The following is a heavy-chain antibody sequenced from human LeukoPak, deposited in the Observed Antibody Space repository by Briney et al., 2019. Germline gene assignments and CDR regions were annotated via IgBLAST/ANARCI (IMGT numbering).Heavy chain of an antibody. CDR1: GFTVRSYY. D-gene: IGHD3-22*01. CDR2: IYSGGDT. V-gene: IGHV3-66*01. Sequence: GGSLRLSCAASGFTVRSYYMAWVRQAPGKGLEWVSVIYSGGDTYYADSVKGRFTISRDNSKNMIYLEMSSLKAEDTAVYYCARGLLTYYYDSRGDSDAFDIWGQGTMVTVSS. J-gene: IGHJ3*02. CDR3: ARGLLTYYYDSRGDSDAFDI.